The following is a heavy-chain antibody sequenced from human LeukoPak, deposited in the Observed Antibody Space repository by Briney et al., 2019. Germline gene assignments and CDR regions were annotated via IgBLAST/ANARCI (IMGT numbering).Heavy chain of an antibody. V-gene: IGHV1-18*01. CDR1: GYTFTGYG. Sequence: EASVKVSCKASGYTFTGYGISWVRQAPGQGLEWMGWISAYNGNTNYAQKLQGRVTMTTDTSTSTAYMELRSLRSDDTAVYYCARADIVVVVAADYYFDYWGQGTLVTVSS. CDR2: ISAYNGNT. CDR3: ARADIVVVVAADYYFDY. D-gene: IGHD2-15*01. J-gene: IGHJ4*02.